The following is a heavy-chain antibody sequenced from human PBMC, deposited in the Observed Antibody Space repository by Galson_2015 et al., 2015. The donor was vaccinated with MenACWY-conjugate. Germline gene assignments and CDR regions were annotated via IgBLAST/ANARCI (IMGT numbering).Heavy chain of an antibody. CDR2: ISSNGGST. V-gene: IGHV3-64*01. D-gene: IGHD6-13*01. Sequence: SLRLSCAASGFTFSSYAMHWVRQAPGKGLEYVSAISSNGGSTYYANSVKGRFTISRDNSKNTLYLQMGSLRAEDMAVYYCAREYIAAAGAPYYGMDVWGQGTTVTVSS. J-gene: IGHJ6*02. CDR3: AREYIAAAGAPYYGMDV. CDR1: GFTFSSYA.